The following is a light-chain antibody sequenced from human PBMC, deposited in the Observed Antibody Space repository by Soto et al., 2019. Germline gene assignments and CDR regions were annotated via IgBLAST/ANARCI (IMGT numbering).Light chain of an antibody. CDR3: RSFTTSSPLV. J-gene: IGLJ3*02. V-gene: IGLV2-14*01. Sequence: QSVLTQPASVSGSPGQSITISCTGTSSDVGAYNFVSWYQQHPGKAPKLMIYEVSDRPSGVSDRFSGSKSGNTASLTISGLQAEDEADYYCRSFTTSSPLVFGGGTKLTVL. CDR2: EVS. CDR1: SSDVGAYNF.